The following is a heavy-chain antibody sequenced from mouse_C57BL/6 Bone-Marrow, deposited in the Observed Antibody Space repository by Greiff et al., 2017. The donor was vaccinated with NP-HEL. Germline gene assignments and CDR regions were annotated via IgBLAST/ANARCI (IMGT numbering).Heavy chain of an antibody. Sequence: VQVVESGAELMKPGASVKLSCKATGYTFTGYWIEWIGEILPGSGSTNYNEKFKGKATCTADTSSNTAYMQLSSLTTEDSAIYYCARSPLVLLRFYYFDYWGQGTTLTVSS. V-gene: IGHV1-9*01. D-gene: IGHD1-1*01. CDR2: ILPGSGST. CDR3: ARSPLVLLRFYYFDY. J-gene: IGHJ2*01. CDR1: GYTFTGYW.